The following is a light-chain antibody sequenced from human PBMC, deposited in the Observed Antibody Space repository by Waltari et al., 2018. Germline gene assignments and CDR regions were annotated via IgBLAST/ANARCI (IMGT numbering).Light chain of an antibody. CDR1: NSDVGDYNS. CDR3: SSYSTSTALDV. Sequence: QSALAQPASVSGSPGQSITISCSGTNSDVGDYNSVSWYQQFPGKAPQLLIYDVSSRPSGISTRFSGSKSGNTASLTISGLQAEDEADYYCSSYSTSTALDVFGTGTKVTVL. J-gene: IGLJ1*01. V-gene: IGLV2-14*03. CDR2: DVS.